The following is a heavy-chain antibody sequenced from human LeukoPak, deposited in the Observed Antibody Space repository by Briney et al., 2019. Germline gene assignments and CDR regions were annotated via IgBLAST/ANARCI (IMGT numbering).Heavy chain of an antibody. Sequence: GGSLRLSCAVSGFTLSNYGMNWVRQAPGKGLEWVSYISSSSNAINYADSVKGRFTISRDNGKKSLYLQMNSLRVEDTAVYYCARGGAARPDYWGQGTLVTVSS. CDR1: GFTLSNYG. D-gene: IGHD6-6*01. J-gene: IGHJ4*02. V-gene: IGHV3-48*01. CDR3: ARGGAARPDY. CDR2: ISSSSNAI.